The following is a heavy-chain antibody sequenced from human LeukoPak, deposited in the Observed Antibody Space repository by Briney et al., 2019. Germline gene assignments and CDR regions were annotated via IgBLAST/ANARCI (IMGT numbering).Heavy chain of an antibody. CDR2: IYYSGST. J-gene: IGHJ1*01. D-gene: IGHD4-23*01. Sequence: ETLSLTCTVSGGSISSYYWSWIRQPPGKGLEWIGYIYYSGSTNYNPSLKSRVTISVDTSKNQFSLKLSSVTAADTAVYYCARRADYGGNSAEYFQHWGQGTLVTVSS. CDR3: ARRADYGGNSAEYFQH. CDR1: GGSISSYY. V-gene: IGHV4-59*12.